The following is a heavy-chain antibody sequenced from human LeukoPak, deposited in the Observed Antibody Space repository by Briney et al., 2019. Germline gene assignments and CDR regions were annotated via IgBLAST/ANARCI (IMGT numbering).Heavy chain of an antibody. V-gene: IGHV1-2*02. CDR1: GYTFTGYY. D-gene: IGHD2-8*01. CDR2: INHNSGGT. J-gene: IGHJ5*02. CDR3: AREGYCTNGVCYGGNWFDP. Sequence: ASVKVSCKASGYTFTGYYMHWVRQAPGQGLEWMGWINHNSGGTNYAQKFQGRVTMTRDTSISTAYMELSRLRSDDTAVYYCAREGYCTNGVCYGGNWFDPWGQGTLVTVSS.